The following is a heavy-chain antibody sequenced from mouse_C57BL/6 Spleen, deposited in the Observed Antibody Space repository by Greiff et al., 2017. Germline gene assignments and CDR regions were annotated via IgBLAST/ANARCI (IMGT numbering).Heavy chain of an antibody. J-gene: IGHJ3*01. CDR2: SRNKANDYTT. D-gene: IGHD4-1*01. CDR3: AGGANWVFAY. Sequence: DVKLVESGGGLVQSGRSLRLSCATSGFTFSDFYMEWVRQAPGQGLEWIAASRNKANDYTTEYSASVKGRFIVSRDTSQSILYLQMNALRAEDTAIYYCAGGANWVFAYWIQGTLVTVSA. CDR1: GFTFSDFY. V-gene: IGHV7-1*01.